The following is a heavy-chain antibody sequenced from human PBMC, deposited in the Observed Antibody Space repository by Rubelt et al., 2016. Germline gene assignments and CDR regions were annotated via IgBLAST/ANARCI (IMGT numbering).Heavy chain of an antibody. CDR2: IYSGGST. Sequence: EVQLVESGGGLVQPGGSLRLSCAASGFTVSSNYMSWVRQAPGKGLEWVSVIYSGGSTYYADSVKGRFTSSRDNSKNTLYLQMNSLRAEDTAVYYCAKDAYSSGWSYFDYWGQGTLVTVSS. D-gene: IGHD6-19*01. CDR1: GFTVSSNY. CDR3: AKDAYSSGWSYFDY. J-gene: IGHJ4*02. V-gene: IGHV3-66*01.